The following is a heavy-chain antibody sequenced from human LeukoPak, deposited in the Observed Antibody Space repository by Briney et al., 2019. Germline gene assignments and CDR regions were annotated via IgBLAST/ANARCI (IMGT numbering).Heavy chain of an antibody. V-gene: IGHV4-61*02. J-gene: IGHJ6*03. CDR3: ARDRQLGYYYYYMDV. CDR2: IYTSGST. Sequence: SETLSLTCTVSGGSISSGSYYWSWIRQPAGKGLEWIGRIYTSGSTNYNPSLKSRVTISVDRSKNQFSLKLSSVTAADTAVYYCARDRQLGYYYYYMDVWGKGTTVTVSS. D-gene: IGHD6-6*01. CDR1: GGSISSGSYY.